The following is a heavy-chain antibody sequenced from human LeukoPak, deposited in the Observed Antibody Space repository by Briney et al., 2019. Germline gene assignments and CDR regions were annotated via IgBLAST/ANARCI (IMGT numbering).Heavy chain of an antibody. V-gene: IGHV1-2*02. J-gene: IGHJ5*02. Sequence: GASVKVSCKASGYTFTGYYMHWVRQPPGQGLEWMGWINPNSGGTNNAQKFQGRVTMTRDTSISTAYMELSRLRSDDTAVYYCARTPVSYSSSWYTWFDPWGQGTLVTVSS. CDR2: INPNSGGT. CDR1: GYTFTGYY. CDR3: ARTPVSYSSSWYTWFDP. D-gene: IGHD6-13*01.